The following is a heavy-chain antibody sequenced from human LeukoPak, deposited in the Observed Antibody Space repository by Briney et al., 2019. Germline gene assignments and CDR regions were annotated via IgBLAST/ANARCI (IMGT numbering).Heavy chain of an antibody. CDR3: ARAPMAITTSAFPDAFYF. J-gene: IGHJ3*01. CDR1: GDSVSGHY. Sequence: SGTLSLTCAVSGDSVSGHYWSWLRQTPGKGLEWVGYVSDSGGTNYNPSLERRAFISLDTSKNQFSMKLSSPAAADPAVYYRARAPMAITTSAFPDAFYFCGQGTLVTVSP. CDR2: VSDSGGT. D-gene: IGHD5-12*01. V-gene: IGHV4-59*02.